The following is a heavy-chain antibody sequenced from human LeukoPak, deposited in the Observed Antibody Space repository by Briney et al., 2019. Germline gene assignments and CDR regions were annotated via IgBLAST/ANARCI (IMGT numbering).Heavy chain of an antibody. CDR1: GFIFSTHS. D-gene: IGHD1-26*01. V-gene: IGHV3-30-3*01. CDR3: ARAPWGVGATPPY. CDR2: ISYDGSNK. J-gene: IGHJ4*02. Sequence: PGGSLRLSCAASGFIFSTHSMFWVRQAPGKGLEWVAVISYDGSNKNYADSVKGRFTISRDNSKNTLCLQMDSLRTDDTAMYYCARAPWGVGATPPYWGQGTLVTVSS.